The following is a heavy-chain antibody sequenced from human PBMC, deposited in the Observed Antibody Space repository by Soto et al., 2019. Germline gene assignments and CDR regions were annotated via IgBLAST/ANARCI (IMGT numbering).Heavy chain of an antibody. CDR2: SSPYSGNT. CDR1: GYIFVNYG. V-gene: IGHV1-18*01. J-gene: IGHJ6*02. D-gene: IGHD3-16*01. Sequence: QVQLVQSGDEVRKPGSSVKVSCKASGYIFVNYGIAWVRQAPGQGLEWMGWSSPYSGNTTYASKVQGRLTMTTDTSTCTAYMDLGSLTSADTAVYYCAMVDNYVTPTPQDVWGQGTTVTVSS. CDR3: AMVDNYVTPTPQDV.